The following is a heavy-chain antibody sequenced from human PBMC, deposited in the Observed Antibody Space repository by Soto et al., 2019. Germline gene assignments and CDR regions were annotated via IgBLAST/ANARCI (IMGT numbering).Heavy chain of an antibody. Sequence: VGSLRLSCAASGFTVSSNYMSWVRQAPGKGLEWVSVIYSGGSTYYADSVKGRFTISRDNSKNTLYLQMNSLRAEDTAVYYCARDRVVAGTEYYYYYGMDVWGQGTTVTVSS. J-gene: IGHJ6*02. CDR1: GFTVSSNY. CDR3: ARDRVVAGTEYYYYYGMDV. D-gene: IGHD6-19*01. V-gene: IGHV3-66*01. CDR2: IYSGGST.